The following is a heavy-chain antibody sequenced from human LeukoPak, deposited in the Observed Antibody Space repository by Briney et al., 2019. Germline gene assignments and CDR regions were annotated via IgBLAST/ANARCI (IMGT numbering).Heavy chain of an antibody. V-gene: IGHV3-30*02. CDR2: IRYDGSNK. D-gene: IGHD3-10*01. Sequence: GSLRLSCAASGFTFSKYGMHWVRQAPGKGLEWVAFIRYDGSNKYYADSVKSRFTISRDNSKNTLYLQMNSLRAEDTAVYYCAKRKGSGYYYYMDVWGKGTTVTISS. J-gene: IGHJ6*03. CDR3: AKRKGSGYYYYMDV. CDR1: GFTFSKYG.